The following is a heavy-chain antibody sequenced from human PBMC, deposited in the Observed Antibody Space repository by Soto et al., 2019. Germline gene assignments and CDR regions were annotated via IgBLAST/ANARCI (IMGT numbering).Heavy chain of an antibody. Sequence: EVQLLESGGELVQPGGSLRLSCAASGFTFSNYAMSWVRQASGKGLEWVSLIRGSGGPTNYADSVKGRFTVSRDNSKNMLFLQMNSLRAEDTAVYYCVKHFRGGYDWTHDWGQGTLVTVSS. J-gene: IGHJ4*02. D-gene: IGHD5-12*01. CDR1: GFTFSNYA. CDR3: VKHFRGGYDWTHD. V-gene: IGHV3-23*01. CDR2: IRGSGGPT.